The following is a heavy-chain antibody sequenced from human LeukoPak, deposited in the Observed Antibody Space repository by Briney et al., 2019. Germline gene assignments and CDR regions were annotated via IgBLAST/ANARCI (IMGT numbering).Heavy chain of an antibody. CDR3: ARVYVSGWTECMDY. CDR1: GFTFSRHW. J-gene: IGHJ4*02. V-gene: IGHV3-7*01. D-gene: IGHD6-19*01. Sequence: GGSLRLSCAASGFTFSRHWMSWVRQAPGKGLEWVANIKRDGREKNYVDSVKGRFSISRDNVKNSLHLQMNSLRAEDTAVYYCARVYVSGWTECMDYWGQGTLVTVSS. CDR2: IKRDGREK.